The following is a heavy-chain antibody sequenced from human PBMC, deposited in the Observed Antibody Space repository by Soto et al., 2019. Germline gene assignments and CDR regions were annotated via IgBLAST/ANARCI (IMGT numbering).Heavy chain of an antibody. V-gene: IGHV2-5*02. CDR1: GFSLTTSGVG. J-gene: IGHJ4*02. D-gene: IGHD3-3*01. CDR2: IYWDDDK. CDR3: AHRVLRTVFGLVTTTAIYFDF. Sequence: FGPTLVKPRQTLTLTCTFSGFSLTTSGVGVGWIRQSPGKAPEWLALIYWDDDKRYSPSLKSRLTITKDTSKNQVVLIMADLDPADTATYYCAHRVLRTVFGLVTTTAIYFDFWGQGTPVTVSS.